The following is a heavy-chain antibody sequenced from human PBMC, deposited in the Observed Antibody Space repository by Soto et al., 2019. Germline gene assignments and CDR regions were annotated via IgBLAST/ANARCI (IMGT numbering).Heavy chain of an antibody. CDR3: ASSTCITITGPYFDY. V-gene: IGHV3-48*01. CDR1: GFTFSSYS. Sequence: PGGSLRLSCAASGFTFSSYSMNWVRQAPGKGLEWVSYISSSSSTIYYADSVKGRFTISRDNAKNSLYLQMNSLRAEDTAVYYCASSTCITITGPYFDYWGQGTLVTVSS. CDR2: ISSSSSTI. D-gene: IGHD3-3*01. J-gene: IGHJ4*02.